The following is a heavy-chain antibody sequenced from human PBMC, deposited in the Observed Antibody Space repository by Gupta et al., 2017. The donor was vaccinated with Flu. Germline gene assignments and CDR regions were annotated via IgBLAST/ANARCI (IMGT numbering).Heavy chain of an antibody. CDR2: INPESGDT. J-gene: IGHJ5*02. CDR3: ARDFVVLVADGDLDL. CDR1: GYTFTDYY. Sequence: VQLVQSGTEVRKPGASVKVSCEASGYTFTDYYIHWVRQAPGQGLEWLGWINPESGDTDYAQKFEGRVAMTRDTSTNTAYMELSRLIFDDTAMYYCARDFVVLVADGDLDLGGQGTLVTVSS. D-gene: IGHD2-15*01. V-gene: IGHV1-2*02.